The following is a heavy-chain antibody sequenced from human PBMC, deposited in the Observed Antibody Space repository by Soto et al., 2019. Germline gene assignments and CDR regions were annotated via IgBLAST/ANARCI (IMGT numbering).Heavy chain of an antibody. CDR3: ARGAVLEMATIFDY. Sequence: SETLSLTCAVYGGSFSGYYWSWIRQPPGKGLGWIGEINHSGSTNYNPSLKSRVTISVDTSKNQFSLKLSSVTAADTAVYYCARGAVLEMATIFDYWGQGTLVTVSS. CDR1: GGSFSGYY. J-gene: IGHJ4*02. CDR2: INHSGST. D-gene: IGHD3-3*02. V-gene: IGHV4-34*01.